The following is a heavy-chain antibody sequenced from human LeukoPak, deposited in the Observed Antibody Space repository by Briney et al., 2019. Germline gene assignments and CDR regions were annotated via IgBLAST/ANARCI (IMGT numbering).Heavy chain of an antibody. CDR1: GFTFSSYS. Sequence: GGSLRLSCAASGFTFSSYSMNWVRQAPGKGLEWVSYISSSSSTIYYADSVKGRFTISRDNAKNSLYLQMNSLRDEDTAVYYCAREKLVRGTTSWLNYYYYGMDVWGQGTTVTVSS. J-gene: IGHJ6*02. D-gene: IGHD4-17*01. CDR2: ISSSSSTI. CDR3: AREKLVRGTTSWLNYYYYGMDV. V-gene: IGHV3-48*02.